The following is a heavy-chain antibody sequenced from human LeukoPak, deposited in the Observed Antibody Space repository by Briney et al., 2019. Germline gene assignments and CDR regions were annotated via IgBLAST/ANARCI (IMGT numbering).Heavy chain of an antibody. V-gene: IGHV4-34*01. CDR1: GGSFSGYY. CDR3: AGRWPDYYYYYMDV. J-gene: IGHJ6*03. Sequence: PSETLSLTCAVYGGSFSGYYWSWIRQPPGKGLEWIGEINHSGSTNYNPSLKSRVTISVDTSKNQFSLNLSSVTAADTAVNYCAGRWPDYYYYYMDVWGKGTTVTVSS. CDR2: INHSGST. D-gene: IGHD6-13*01.